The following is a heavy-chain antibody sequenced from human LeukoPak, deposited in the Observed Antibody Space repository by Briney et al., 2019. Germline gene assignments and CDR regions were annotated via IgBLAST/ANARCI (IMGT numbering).Heavy chain of an antibody. Sequence: DWVSTIGSGDFPTFYADSVKGRFNISRDNSKNTLYLQMNSLRAEDTAVYYCAKGLSVTTYYWGQGTLVTVSS. V-gene: IGHV3-23*01. J-gene: IGHJ4*02. D-gene: IGHD4-17*01. CDR3: AKGLSVTTYY. CDR2: IGSGDFPT.